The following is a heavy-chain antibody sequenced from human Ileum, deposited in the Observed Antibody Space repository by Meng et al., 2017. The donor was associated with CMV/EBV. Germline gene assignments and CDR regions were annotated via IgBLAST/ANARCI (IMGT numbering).Heavy chain of an antibody. J-gene: IGHJ4*02. CDR3: AKTSRFLEWFQVGGGFDY. CDR1: TFSSYG. D-gene: IGHD3-3*01. Sequence: TFSSYGMHWVRQAPGKGLEWVAFIRYDGSNKYYADSVKGRFTISRDNSKNTLYLQMNSLRAEDTAVYYCAKTSRFLEWFQVGGGFDYWGQGTLVTVSS. CDR2: IRYDGSNK. V-gene: IGHV3-30*02.